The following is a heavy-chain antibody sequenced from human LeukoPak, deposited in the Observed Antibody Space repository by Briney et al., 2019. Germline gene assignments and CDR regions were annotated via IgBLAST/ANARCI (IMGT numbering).Heavy chain of an antibody. Sequence: SVKVSCKASGGTFSSYAISWVRQAPGQGLEWMGGIIPIFGTANYAQKFQGRVTITADESTSTAYMELSSLRSEDTAVYYCAREQISSSWSYYYYYGMDVWGQGTTVTVSS. V-gene: IGHV1-69*13. CDR1: GGTFSSYA. D-gene: IGHD6-13*01. CDR2: IIPIFGTA. J-gene: IGHJ6*02. CDR3: AREQISSSWSYYYYYGMDV.